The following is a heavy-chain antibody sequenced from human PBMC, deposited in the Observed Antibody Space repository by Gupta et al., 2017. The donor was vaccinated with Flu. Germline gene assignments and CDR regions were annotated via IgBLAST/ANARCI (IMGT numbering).Heavy chain of an antibody. D-gene: IGHD1-1*01. CDR2: IKQDGSEK. Sequence: EEELVDSGGGLVQPGGSLGLSCAASGFTFSRNWMNWVRQAPGKGLQWVANIKQDGSEKSYVDSVKGRFTISRDNAKNSLYLQMSSLRAEDTAVYYCARGTSTWRYYYYYGMDVWGQGTTVTASS. CDR1: GFTFSRNW. V-gene: IGHV3-7*01. J-gene: IGHJ6*02. CDR3: ARGTSTWRYYYYYGMDV.